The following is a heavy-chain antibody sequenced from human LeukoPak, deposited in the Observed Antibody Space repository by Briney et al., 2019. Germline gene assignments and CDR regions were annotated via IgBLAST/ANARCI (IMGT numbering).Heavy chain of an antibody. CDR1: GFTFSSYG. D-gene: IGHD6-19*01. V-gene: IGHV3-30*03. CDR2: ISYDGSNK. CDR3: VAGIAVAYFDY. J-gene: IGHJ4*02. Sequence: GRSLRLSCAASGFTFSSYGMHWVRQAPGKGLEWVAVISYDGSNKYYADSVKGRFTISRDNSKNTLYLQMNSLRAEDTAVYYCVAGIAVAYFDYWGQGTLVTVYS.